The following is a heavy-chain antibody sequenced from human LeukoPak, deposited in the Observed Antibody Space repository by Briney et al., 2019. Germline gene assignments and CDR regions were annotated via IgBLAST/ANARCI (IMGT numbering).Heavy chain of an antibody. CDR2: ISGSGGST. CDR1: GFTFSSYW. J-gene: IGHJ4*02. V-gene: IGHV3-23*01. Sequence: PGGSLRLSCAASGFTFSSYWMHWVRQAPGKGLEWVSAISGSGGSTYYADSVKGRFTISRDNSKNTLYLQMNSLRAEDTAVYYCAKEGDYDFWSGYYVFDYWGQGTLVTVSS. CDR3: AKEGDYDFWSGYYVFDY. D-gene: IGHD3-3*01.